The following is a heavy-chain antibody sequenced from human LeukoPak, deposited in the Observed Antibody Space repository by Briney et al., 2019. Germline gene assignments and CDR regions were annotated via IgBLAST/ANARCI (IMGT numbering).Heavy chain of an antibody. CDR3: AREGTGYFMDY. V-gene: IGHV3-53*01. Sequence: GGSPRLSCAVSGFTVSSSYMTWVRQAPGKGLEWVSVIYSGGSTYYTDSVKGRFTVSRDNSKNTVYLQMNSLRAEDTAVYYCAREGTGYFMDYWGQGTLVTVSS. CDR1: GFTVSSSY. CDR2: IYSGGST. J-gene: IGHJ4*02. D-gene: IGHD2/OR15-2a*01.